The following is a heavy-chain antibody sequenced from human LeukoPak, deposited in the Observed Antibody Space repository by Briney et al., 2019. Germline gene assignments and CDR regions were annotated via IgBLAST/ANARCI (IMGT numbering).Heavy chain of an antibody. CDR2: FSSDGSSS. Sequence: GGSLRLSCAASGFTVSSNYMSWVRQAPGKGLVWVSRFSSDGSSSSYADSVKGRFTISRDNAKNTLSLQMNSLRAEDTAVYYCARSSGYGYDYWGQGTLVTVSS. CDR3: ARSSGYGYDY. CDR1: GFTVSSNY. V-gene: IGHV3-74*01. J-gene: IGHJ4*02. D-gene: IGHD5-18*01.